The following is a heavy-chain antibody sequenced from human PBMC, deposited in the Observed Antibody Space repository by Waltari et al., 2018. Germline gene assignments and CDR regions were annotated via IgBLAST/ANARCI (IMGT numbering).Heavy chain of an antibody. J-gene: IGHJ4*02. V-gene: IGHV3-30*18. D-gene: IGHD3-22*01. CDR1: GFTFSSYG. Sequence: QVQLVESGGGVGQPGSSLRLSCAASGFTFSSYGMHGVRQAPGKGLEWVAVISYDGSNKYYADSGKGRFTISRDNSKNTLYLQMNRLRAEERSVYYCAKDLTYYYDSSGYWGRDYWGQGTLVTVSS. CDR3: AKDLTYYYDSSGYWGRDY. CDR2: ISYDGSNK.